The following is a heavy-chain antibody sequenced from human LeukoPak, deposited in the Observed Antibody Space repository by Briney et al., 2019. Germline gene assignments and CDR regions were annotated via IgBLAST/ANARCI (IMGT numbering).Heavy chain of an antibody. CDR2: MNPNSGNT. D-gene: IGHD5-12*01. V-gene: IGHV1-8*01. J-gene: IGHJ5*02. CDR3: AGESLRYGHWFDP. CDR1: GYTFTSYD. Sequence: ASVKVSCKASGYTFTSYDINWVRQATGQGLEWMGWMNPNSGNTGYAQKFQGRVTMTRNTSISTAYMELSSLRSEDTAVYYCAGESLRYGHWFDPWGQGTLVTVSS.